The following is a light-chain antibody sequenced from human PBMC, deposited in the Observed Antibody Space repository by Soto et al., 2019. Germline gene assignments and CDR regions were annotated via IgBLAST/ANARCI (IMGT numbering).Light chain of an antibody. Sequence: QSALTQPASVSGSPWKSITISCTGTSSDVCGYNYVSWYQHHPGKAPKLIIYDVSNRPSGVPNPFSGSKSGNTASLTISGLQPEDEADYYCSSYTTSNTRQIVFGTGTKDTVL. J-gene: IGLJ1*01. CDR3: SSYTTSNTRQIV. V-gene: IGLV2-14*03. CDR2: DVS. CDR1: SSDVCGYNY.